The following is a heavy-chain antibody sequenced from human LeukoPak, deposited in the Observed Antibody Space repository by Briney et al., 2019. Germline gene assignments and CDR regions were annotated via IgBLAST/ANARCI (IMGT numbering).Heavy chain of an antibody. CDR3: TTEDFVVVVAANFDY. Sequence: PGGSLRVSCAASGFTFSSYGMHWVRQAPGKGLEWVAVISYDGSNKYYADSVKGRFTISRDNSKNTLYLQMNSLRAEDTAVYYCTTEDFVVVVAANFDYWGQGTLVTVSS. CDR1: GFTFSSYG. J-gene: IGHJ4*02. D-gene: IGHD2-15*01. V-gene: IGHV3-30*03. CDR2: ISYDGSNK.